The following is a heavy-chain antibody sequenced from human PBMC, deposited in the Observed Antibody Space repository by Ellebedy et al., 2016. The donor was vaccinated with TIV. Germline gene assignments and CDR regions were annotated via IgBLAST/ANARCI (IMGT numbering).Heavy chain of an antibody. CDR2: ISSRGDAT. CDR1: GFTFSSYA. J-gene: IGHJ6*02. CDR3: AKVGVSSGWYSYYYYGMDV. Sequence: GESLKISCAASGFTFSSYAMNWVRQAPGKGLEWVSSISSRGDATYYADSVKGRFTISRDNSKNTLYLQMNSLRAEDTAVYYCAKVGVSSGWYSYYYYGMDVWGQGTTVTVSS. D-gene: IGHD6-19*01. V-gene: IGHV3-23*01.